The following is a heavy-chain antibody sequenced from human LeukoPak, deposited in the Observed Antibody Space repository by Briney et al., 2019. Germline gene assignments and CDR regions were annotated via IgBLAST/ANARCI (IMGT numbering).Heavy chain of an antibody. CDR3: ARLPRSQFFMDAFDI. CDR1: GFTFSSYW. V-gene: IGHV3-7*01. J-gene: IGHJ3*02. CDR2: IKQDGSEK. D-gene: IGHD4-11*01. Sequence: GGSLRLSCAASGFTFSSYWMSWVRQAPGKGLEWVANIKQDGSEKYYVDSVKGRFTISRDNAKNSLYLQMNSLRAEDTAVYYCARLPRSQFFMDAFDIRGQGTMVTVSS.